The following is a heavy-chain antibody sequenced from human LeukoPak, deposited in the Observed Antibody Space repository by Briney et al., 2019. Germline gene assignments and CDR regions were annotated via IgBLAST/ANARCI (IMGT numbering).Heavy chain of an antibody. V-gene: IGHV1-69*13. J-gene: IGHJ6*02. CDR2: IIPIFGTA. Sequence: SVKVSCTASGGTFSSYAISWVRQAPGQGLEWMGGIIPIFGTANYEQKFQGRVTITADESTSTAYMELSSLRSEDTAVYYCARVSLGNEPGSPQNYYYYGMDVWGQGTTVTVSS. CDR3: ARVSLGNEPGSPQNYYYYGMDV. CDR1: GGTFSSYA.